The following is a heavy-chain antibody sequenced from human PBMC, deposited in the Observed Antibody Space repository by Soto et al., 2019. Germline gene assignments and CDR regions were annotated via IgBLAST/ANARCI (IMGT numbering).Heavy chain of an antibody. CDR3: AREGPKGYYGSGSFGTRGYYYYGMDV. CDR1: GDSVSSNSAA. V-gene: IGHV6-1*01. CDR2: TYYRSKWYN. J-gene: IGHJ6*02. Sequence: PSQTLSLTCAISGDSVSSNSAAWNWIRQSPSRGLEWLGRTYYRSKWYNDYAVSAKSRITINPDTSKNQFSLQLNSVTPEDTAVYYCAREGPKGYYGSGSFGTRGYYYYGMDVWGQGTTVTVSS. D-gene: IGHD3-10*01.